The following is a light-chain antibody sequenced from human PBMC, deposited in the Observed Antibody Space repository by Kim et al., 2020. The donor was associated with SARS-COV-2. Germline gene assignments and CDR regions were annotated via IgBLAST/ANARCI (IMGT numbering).Light chain of an antibody. CDR1: KLGDKY. Sequence: VSPGHTASITCSGDKLGDKYACWYQQKPGQSPVLVIYQDSKRPSGIPERFSGSNSGNTATLTISGTQAMDEADYYCQAWDSSTYVFGTGTKVTVL. CDR3: QAWDSSTYV. J-gene: IGLJ1*01. V-gene: IGLV3-1*01. CDR2: QDS.